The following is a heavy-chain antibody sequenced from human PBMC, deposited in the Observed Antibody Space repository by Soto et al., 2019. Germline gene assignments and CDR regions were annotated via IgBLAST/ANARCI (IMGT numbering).Heavy chain of an antibody. CDR1: GYTFSTSG. V-gene: IGHV1-18*01. CDR2: IRPDNGNT. Sequence: ASVKVSCKASGYTFSTSGISWVRQAPGQGLEWVGWIRPDNGNTKSAQRLQGRVTLTTDTSASTAYMELRSLTSDDTAMYYCARDTESTRYNYWGQGTLVTVSS. CDR3: ARDTESTRYNY. J-gene: IGHJ4*02. D-gene: IGHD2-2*02.